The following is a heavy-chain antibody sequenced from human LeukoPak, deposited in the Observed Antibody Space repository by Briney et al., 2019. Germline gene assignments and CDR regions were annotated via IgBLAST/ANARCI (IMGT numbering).Heavy chain of an antibody. CDR3: ASTLGELSLYLDY. J-gene: IGHJ4*02. CDR2: INHSGST. Sequence: SETLSLTCAVYGGSFSGYYWSWIRQPPGKGLEWIGEINHSGSTNYNPSLKSRVTISVDTSKNQFSLKLSSVTAADTAVYYCASTLGELSLYLDYWGQGTLVTVSS. V-gene: IGHV4-34*01. D-gene: IGHD3-16*02. CDR1: GGSFSGYY.